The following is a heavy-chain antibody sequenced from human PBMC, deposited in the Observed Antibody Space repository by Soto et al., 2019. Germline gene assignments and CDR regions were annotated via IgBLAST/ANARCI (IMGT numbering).Heavy chain of an antibody. V-gene: IGHV1-3*04. Sequence: QVQLVQSGAEVKKPGASVKVSCKASGYTFTSNAMHWVRQARGQRLEWMGWINTGNGNTKYSQKFQGRVTITRDTSATTTYMELSSLRSEDTAVYYCAREGYDSSGYPLAYWGQGTLVTGSS. CDR1: GYTFTSNA. D-gene: IGHD3-22*01. J-gene: IGHJ4*02. CDR3: AREGYDSSGYPLAY. CDR2: INTGNGNT.